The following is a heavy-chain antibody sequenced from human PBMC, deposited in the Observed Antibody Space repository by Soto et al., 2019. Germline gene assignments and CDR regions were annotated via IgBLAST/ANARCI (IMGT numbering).Heavy chain of an antibody. V-gene: IGHV4-31*03. J-gene: IGHJ4*02. D-gene: IGHD6-19*01. CDR2: IYYSGST. CDR1: GGSMSSGGYY. Sequence: QVQLQESGPGLVKPSQTLSLTCTVSGGSMSSGGYYWSWIRQHPGKGLEWIGYIYYSGSTNYDPSLKSRVTISVDMSKNQCSLKLKSVTAADTSVYYCARALAVAGSVPDYWGQGTLVTVSS. CDR3: ARALAVAGSVPDY.